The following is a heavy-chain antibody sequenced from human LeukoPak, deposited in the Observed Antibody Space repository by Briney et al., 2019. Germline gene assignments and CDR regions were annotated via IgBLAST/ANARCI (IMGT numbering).Heavy chain of an antibody. CDR1: GGSISSYY. J-gene: IGHJ4*02. CDR3: ARGHSYGHLDY. D-gene: IGHD5-18*01. Sequence: PAETLSLTCTVSGGSISSYYWSWVRQPPGKGLEWIGYIYYNGSTNYNPSRKSRATISVDTTKNQFSLKLSSVTAANTAVYYCARGHSYGHLDYWGQGTLVTVSS. V-gene: IGHV4-59*01. CDR2: IYYNGST.